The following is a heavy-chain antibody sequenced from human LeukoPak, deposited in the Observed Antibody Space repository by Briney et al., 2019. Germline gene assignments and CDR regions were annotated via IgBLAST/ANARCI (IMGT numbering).Heavy chain of an antibody. Sequence: SETLSLTCAVYGGSFSGYYWSWIRQPPGKGLEWIGDINHSGSTNYNPSLKSRVTISVDTSKNQFSLKLSSVTAADTAVYYCARDRSAYYYDSSGYPLAWGQGTLVTVSS. CDR3: ARDRSAYYYDSSGYPLA. CDR1: GGSFSGYY. D-gene: IGHD3-22*01. V-gene: IGHV4-34*01. CDR2: INHSGST. J-gene: IGHJ4*02.